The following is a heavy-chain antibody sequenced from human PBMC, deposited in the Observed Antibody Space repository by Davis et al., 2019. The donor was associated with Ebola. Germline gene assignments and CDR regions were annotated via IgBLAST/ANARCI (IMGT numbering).Heavy chain of an antibody. J-gene: IGHJ6*02. V-gene: IGHV5-10-1*01. CDR3: TRASVAASFYYYGMDV. D-gene: IGHD2-15*01. Sequence: WGSLRLSCKGSGYSFTSNWITWVRQMPGKGLEWMGRIDPSDSHTNYSPTFQGHVTISADKSINTAFLHWSSLKASDTAIYYCTRASVAASFYYYGMDVWGQGTTVTVSS. CDR1: GYSFTSNW. CDR2: IDPSDSHT.